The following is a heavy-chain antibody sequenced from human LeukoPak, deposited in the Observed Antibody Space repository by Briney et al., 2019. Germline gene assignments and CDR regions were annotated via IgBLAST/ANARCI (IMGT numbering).Heavy chain of an antibody. CDR1: GFTFSDYY. CDR2: ISSSGSTI. J-gene: IGHJ4*02. V-gene: IGHV3-11*04. Sequence: PGGSLRLSCAASGFTFSDYYMSWVRQAPGKGLEWVSYISSSGSTIYYADSVKGRFTISRDNAKNSLYLQMNSLRAEDTAVYYCARDPVTVTTFFDYWGQGILVTVSS. CDR3: ARDPVTVTTFFDY. D-gene: IGHD4-11*01.